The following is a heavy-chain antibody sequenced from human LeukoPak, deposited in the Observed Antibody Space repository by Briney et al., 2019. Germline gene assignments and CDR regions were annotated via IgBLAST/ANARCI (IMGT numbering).Heavy chain of an antibody. CDR2: IFPIFGTA. CDR1: GGTFSSYA. Sequence: SVKVSCKASGGTFSSYAISWVRQAPGQGLEWMGGIFPIFGTANYAQKFQGRVTITADKSTSTAYMELSSLRSEDTAVYYCARDREYYYDSSGYDAFDYWGQGTLVTVSS. CDR3: ARDREYYYDSSGYDAFDY. D-gene: IGHD3-22*01. J-gene: IGHJ4*02. V-gene: IGHV1-69*06.